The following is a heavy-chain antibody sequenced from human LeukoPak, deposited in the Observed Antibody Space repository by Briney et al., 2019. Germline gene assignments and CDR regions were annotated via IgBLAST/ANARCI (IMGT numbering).Heavy chain of an antibody. CDR2: INPDSGGT. J-gene: IGHJ5*02. Sequence: ASVKVSCEASGYTFTDYYIHWVRQAPGQGLEWVGWINPDSGGTNYAQKFQGRVTMTRDTSISTVYMELSRLRSDDTAVFYCTREARAGNWFDPWGQGTLVTVSS. CDR3: TREARAGNWFDP. CDR1: GYTFTDYY. V-gene: IGHV1-2*02. D-gene: IGHD5-12*01.